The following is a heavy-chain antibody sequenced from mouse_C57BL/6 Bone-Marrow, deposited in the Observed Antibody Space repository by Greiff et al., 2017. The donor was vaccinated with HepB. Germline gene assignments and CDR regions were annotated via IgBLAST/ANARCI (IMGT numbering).Heavy chain of an antibody. CDR1: DSEVFPIAY. Sequence: QVQLKESGSELRSPGSSVKLSCKDFDSEVFPIAYMSWVRQKPGHGFEWIGGILPSIGRTIYGEKFEDKATLDADTLSNTAYLELNSLTSEDSAIRFLPRGPWFAYWGQGTLVTVSA. J-gene: IGHJ3*01. V-gene: IGHV15-2*01. CDR3: PRGPWFAY. CDR2: ILPSIGRT.